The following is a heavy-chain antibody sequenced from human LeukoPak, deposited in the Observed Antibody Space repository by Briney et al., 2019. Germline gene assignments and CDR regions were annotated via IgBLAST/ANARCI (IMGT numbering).Heavy chain of an antibody. D-gene: IGHD3-10*01. CDR2: INHSGST. CDR3: ARLYYYGSGSYYNVPFDP. J-gene: IGHJ5*02. Sequence: SETLSLTCAVYGGSFSGYYWSWIRQPPGKGLEWIGEINHSGSTNYNPSLKSRVTISVDTSKNQFSLKLSSVTAADTAVYYCARLYYYGSGSYYNVPFDPWGQRTLVTVSS. CDR1: GGSFSGYY. V-gene: IGHV4-34*01.